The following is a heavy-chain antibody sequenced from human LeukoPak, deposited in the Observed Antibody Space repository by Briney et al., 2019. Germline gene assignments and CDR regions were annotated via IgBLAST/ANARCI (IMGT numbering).Heavy chain of an antibody. CDR1: GFTFSSYA. Sequence: GGSLRLSCAASGFTFSSYAMHWVRQAPGKGLEWVAVISYDGSNKYYADSVKGRFIISRDNSKNTLYLQMDSLRAEDTALYFCAKVGVESHYYYYMGVWGKGTTVAVSS. CDR3: AKVGVESHYYYYMGV. J-gene: IGHJ6*03. D-gene: IGHD3-3*01. CDR2: ISYDGSNK. V-gene: IGHV3-30-3*01.